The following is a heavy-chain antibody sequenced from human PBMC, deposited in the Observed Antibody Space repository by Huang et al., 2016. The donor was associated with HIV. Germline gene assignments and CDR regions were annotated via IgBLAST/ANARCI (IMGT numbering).Heavy chain of an antibody. J-gene: IGHJ4*02. Sequence: QVQLVQSGPEVKKPGASVKVSCQTSGYIFSNSDINWVRQAPGQGLQWMGWLNPNSGKTAYGQNFQGRVTLTRSTSTGAAYMVLNSLTSQDTAVYYWARLTSGWYQDYWGQGTLVTVSS. CDR3: ARLTSGWYQDY. CDR2: LNPNSGKT. V-gene: IGHV1-8*01. CDR1: GYIFSNSD. D-gene: IGHD6-19*01.